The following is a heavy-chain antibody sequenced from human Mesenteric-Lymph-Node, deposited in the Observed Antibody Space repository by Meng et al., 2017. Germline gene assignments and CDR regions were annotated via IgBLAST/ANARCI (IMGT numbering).Heavy chain of an antibody. J-gene: IGHJ6*02. CDR2: INPNSGGT. V-gene: IGHV1-2*02. CDR3: LITFGGVIVHYGMDV. Sequence: ASVKVSCKASGYTFTGYYMHWVRQAPGQGLEWMGWINPNSGGTNYAQKFQGRVTMTRDTSISTAYMELSRLRSDDTAVYYCLITFGGVIVHYGMDVWGQGTTVTVSS. CDR1: GYTFTGYY. D-gene: IGHD3-16*02.